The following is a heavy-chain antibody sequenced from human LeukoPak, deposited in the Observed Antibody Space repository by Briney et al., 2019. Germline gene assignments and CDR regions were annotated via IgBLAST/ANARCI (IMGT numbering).Heavy chain of an antibody. CDR2: IYYSGNT. V-gene: IGHV4-61*08. J-gene: IGHJ4*02. Sequence: SETLSLTCPVSGGSISSGVYYWSWIRQHPGKGLESIGYIYYSGNTNYNPSLKSRVTMSVDTSKNQFSLKLSSVTAADTAVYYCARGGWSLDYWGQGTLVTVSS. CDR1: GGSISSGVYY. CDR3: ARGGWSLDY. D-gene: IGHD2-15*01.